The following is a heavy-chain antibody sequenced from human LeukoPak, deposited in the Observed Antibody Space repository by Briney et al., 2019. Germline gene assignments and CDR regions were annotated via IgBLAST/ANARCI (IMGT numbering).Heavy chain of an antibody. CDR1: GFTFSSYS. CDR2: ISSSSSYI. V-gene: IGHV3-21*04. CDR3: GSGVILGELGAFDI. Sequence: GGSLRLSCAASGFTFSSYSMNWVRQAPGKGLEWVSSISSSSSYIYYADSVKGRFTISRDNAKNSLYLQMNSLRAEDTAVYYCGSGVILGELGAFDIWGQGTMVTVSS. D-gene: IGHD3-10*01. J-gene: IGHJ3*02.